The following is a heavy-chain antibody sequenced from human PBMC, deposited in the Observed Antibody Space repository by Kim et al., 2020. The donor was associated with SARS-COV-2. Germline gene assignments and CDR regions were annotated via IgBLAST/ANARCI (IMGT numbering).Heavy chain of an antibody. V-gene: IGHV3-74*01. D-gene: IGHD6-19*01. J-gene: IGHJ3*02. CDR3: AGKVSGFGGFDM. Sequence: TYAASVTGRSTTSRDNAKSTLYLQMNSLGVEDTAVYYGAGKVSGFGGFDMWGQGTTVTVSS.